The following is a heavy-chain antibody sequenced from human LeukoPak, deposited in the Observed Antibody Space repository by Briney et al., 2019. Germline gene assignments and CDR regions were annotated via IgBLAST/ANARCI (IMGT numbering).Heavy chain of an antibody. CDR2: INHSGST. V-gene: IGHV4-34*01. J-gene: IGHJ4*02. D-gene: IGHD3-3*01. CDR3: ARGGMTIFGVVIGRAFDY. CDR1: GGSFSGYY. Sequence: SSETLSLTCAVYGGSFSGYYWSWIRQPPGKGLEWIGEINHSGSTNYNPSLKSRVTISVDTSKNQFSLKLSSVTAADTAVYYCARGGMTIFGVVIGRAFDYWGQGILVTVSS.